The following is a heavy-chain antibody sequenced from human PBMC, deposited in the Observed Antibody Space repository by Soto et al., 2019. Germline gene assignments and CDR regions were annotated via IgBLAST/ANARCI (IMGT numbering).Heavy chain of an antibody. J-gene: IGHJ4*02. V-gene: IGHV1-18*01. D-gene: IGHD2-2*01. CDR1: GDTFTSYG. CDR3: ARLSLFCSSTSCYYLDSDY. CDR2: ISAYNGNT. Sequence: ASVKVCCKASGDTFTSYGISWVRQAPGQGLEWMGWISAYNGNTNYAQKLQGRVTMTTDTSTSTVYMELRSLRSDDTAVYYCARLSLFCSSTSCYYLDSDYWGQGTLVTVSS.